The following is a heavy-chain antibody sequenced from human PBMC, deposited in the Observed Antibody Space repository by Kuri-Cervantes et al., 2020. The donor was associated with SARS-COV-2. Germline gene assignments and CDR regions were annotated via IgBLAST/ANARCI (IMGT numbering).Heavy chain of an antibody. D-gene: IGHD3-3*01. Sequence: ESLKISCTVSGGSISSGDYYWSWIRQPPGKGLEWIGYIYYSGSTYYNPSLKSRATISVDTSKNQFSLKLSSVTAADTAVYYCARHNRHYDFWSGYSSPYNWFDPWGQGTLVTVSS. CDR1: GGSISSGDYY. V-gene: IGHV4-39*01. CDR3: ARHNRHYDFWSGYSSPYNWFDP. J-gene: IGHJ5*02. CDR2: IYYSGST.